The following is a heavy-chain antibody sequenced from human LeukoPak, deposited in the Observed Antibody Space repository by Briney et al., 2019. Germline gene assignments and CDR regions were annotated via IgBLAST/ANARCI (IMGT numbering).Heavy chain of an antibody. CDR3: AKDIQLST. D-gene: IGHD5-24*01. CDR1: GFTFSVAA. Sequence: QPGGSLRLSRAASGFTFSVAAMTWVRQAPGKGLEWVSLIGASGESTYYADSVKGRFTISRDNSKNTLSLQMNSLRVEDTAMYFCAKDIQLSTWGLGTMVTVSS. V-gene: IGHV3-23*01. J-gene: IGHJ3*01. CDR2: IGASGEST.